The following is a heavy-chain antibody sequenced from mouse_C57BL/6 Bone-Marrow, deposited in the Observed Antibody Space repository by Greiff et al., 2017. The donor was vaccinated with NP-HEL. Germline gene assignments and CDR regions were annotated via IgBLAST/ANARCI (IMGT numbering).Heavy chain of an antibody. D-gene: IGHD1-1*01. J-gene: IGHJ2*01. Sequence: EVKLVESGGGLVQPGGSLSLSCAASGFTFTDYYMSWVRQPPGKALEWLGFIRNKANGYTTEYSASVKGRFTISRDNSQSILYLQMNALRAEDSATYYCARIATVVSYYFDYWGQGTTLTVSS. CDR1: GFTFTDYY. CDR3: ARIATVVSYYFDY. V-gene: IGHV7-3*01. CDR2: IRNKANGYTT.